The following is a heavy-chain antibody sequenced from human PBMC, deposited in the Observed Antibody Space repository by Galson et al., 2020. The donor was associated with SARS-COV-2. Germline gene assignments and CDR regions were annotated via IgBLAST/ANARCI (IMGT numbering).Heavy chain of an antibody. D-gene: IGHD7-27*01. CDR1: GFTFSRYA. CDR2: ISYDGSKK. J-gene: IGHJ4*02. Sequence: TGGPVRLSCEASGFTFSRYAMHWVRQAPGQGQAWVAVISYDGSKKYYADSVKGRFTISRDTSKNTLYLQMNSLRAEDTAVYYCARELGMLNFDYWGQGTLVTVSS. V-gene: IGHV3-30-3*01. CDR3: ARELGMLNFDY.